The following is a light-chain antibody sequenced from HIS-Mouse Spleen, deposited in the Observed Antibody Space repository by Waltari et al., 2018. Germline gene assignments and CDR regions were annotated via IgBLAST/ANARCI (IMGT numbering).Light chain of an antibody. CDR2: DDS. Sequence: SYVLTQPPSVSVAPGQTARITCGGTNIGSKRVHWYQQKPGRAPVLVVYDDSDRPSGIPERFSGSNSGNTATLTISRVEAGDEADYYCQVWDSSSDRVFGTGTKVTVL. CDR3: QVWDSSSDRV. V-gene: IGLV3-21*02. J-gene: IGLJ1*01. CDR1: NIGSKR.